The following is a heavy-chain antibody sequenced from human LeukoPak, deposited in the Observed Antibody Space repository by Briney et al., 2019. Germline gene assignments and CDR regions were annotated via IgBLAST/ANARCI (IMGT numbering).Heavy chain of an antibody. CDR2: IYSGGST. Sequence: PGGSLRLSCAASGFTVSSNYMSWVRQAPGKGLEWVSIIYSGGSTFYADSVKGRFTISRDNSKNTLYLQMNSLRAEDTAVYYCAKIVYDSSGWYYFDYWGQGTLVTVSS. D-gene: IGHD6-19*01. J-gene: IGHJ4*02. CDR3: AKIVYDSSGWYYFDY. V-gene: IGHV3-53*01. CDR1: GFTVSSNY.